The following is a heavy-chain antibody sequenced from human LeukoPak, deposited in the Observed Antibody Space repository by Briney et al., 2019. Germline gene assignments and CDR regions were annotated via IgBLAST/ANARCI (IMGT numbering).Heavy chain of an antibody. CDR3: ARAPPVYCSSTSCRHPYYYYYMDV. V-gene: IGHV4-30-4*07. Sequence: SQTLSLTCAVSGGSISSGGYSWSWIRQPPGKGLEWIGYIYYSGSTYYNPSLKSRVTISVDTSKNQFSLKLSSVTAADTAVYYCARAPPVYCSSTSCRHPYYYYYMDVWGKGTTVTVSS. CDR2: IYYSGST. D-gene: IGHD2-2*01. J-gene: IGHJ6*03. CDR1: GGSISSGGYS.